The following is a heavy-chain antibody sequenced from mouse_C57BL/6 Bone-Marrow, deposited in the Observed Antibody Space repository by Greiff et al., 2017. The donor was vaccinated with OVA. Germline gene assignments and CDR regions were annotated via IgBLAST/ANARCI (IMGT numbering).Heavy chain of an antibody. Sequence: QVQLQQPGTELVKPGASVKLSCKASGYTFTSYWMHWVKQRPGQGLEWIGNINPSNGGTNYNEKFKSKATLTVDKSSSTAYMQRSSLTSEDSAVYYCAREGITTVVAMGFFDYWGQGTTLTVSS. D-gene: IGHD1-1*01. J-gene: IGHJ2*01. V-gene: IGHV1-53*01. CDR3: AREGITTVVAMGFFDY. CDR1: GYTFTSYW. CDR2: INPSNGGT.